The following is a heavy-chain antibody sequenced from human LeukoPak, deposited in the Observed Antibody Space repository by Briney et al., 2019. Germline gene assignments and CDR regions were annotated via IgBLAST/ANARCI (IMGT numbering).Heavy chain of an antibody. J-gene: IGHJ4*02. V-gene: IGHV3-30*03. D-gene: IGHD4-17*01. CDR1: GFTFSSYG. CDR3: AIVTTQIDY. Sequence: AGGSLRRSCAASGFTFSSYGIHWVRQAPGKGLEWVAVISYVGSNKYYADSVKGRFTISRDNSKNTVYLQMNSLRAEDTAVYYCAIVTTQIDYWGQGTLVTVSS. CDR2: ISYVGSNK.